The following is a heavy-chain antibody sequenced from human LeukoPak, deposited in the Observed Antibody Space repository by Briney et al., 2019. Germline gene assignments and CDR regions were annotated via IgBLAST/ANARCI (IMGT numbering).Heavy chain of an antibody. V-gene: IGHV4-39*01. Sequence: SETLSLTCTVSGGSISSSSYYWGWIRQPPGKGLEWIGSIYYSGSTYYNPSLKSRVTISVDTSKNQFSLKLSSVTAADTAVYYCARGPRGQWLALYYFDYWGQGTLVTVSS. J-gene: IGHJ4*02. CDR2: IYYSGST. CDR1: GGSISSSSYY. CDR3: ARGPRGQWLALYYFDY. D-gene: IGHD6-19*01.